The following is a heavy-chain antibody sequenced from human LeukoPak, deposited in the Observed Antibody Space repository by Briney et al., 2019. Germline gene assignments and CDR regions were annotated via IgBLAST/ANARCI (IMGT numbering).Heavy chain of an antibody. CDR2: IRYDGSNK. D-gene: IGHD2-2*01. CDR3: ARDLDCSSTNCTGSFGY. V-gene: IGHV3-30*02. Sequence: GGSLRLSCAASGFTFSSYGMYWVRQAPGKGLEWVAFIRYDGSNKYYADSVKGRFTISRDNSKNTLYLQMNSLRAEDTAVYYCARDLDCSSTNCTGSFGYWGQGTLVTVSS. J-gene: IGHJ4*02. CDR1: GFTFSSYG.